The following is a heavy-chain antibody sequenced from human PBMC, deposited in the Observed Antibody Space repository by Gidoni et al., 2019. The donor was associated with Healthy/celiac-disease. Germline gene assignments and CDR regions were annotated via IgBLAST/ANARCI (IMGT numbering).Heavy chain of an antibody. Sequence: QVQLQQWGAGLLKPSETLSLTCAVYGGSFSGYYWSWIRQPPGKGLEWIGKINHSGSTNYNPSLKSRVTISVDTSKNQFSLKLSSVTAADTAVYYCAEDRYYYGSGSRWGQGTLVTVSS. J-gene: IGHJ4*02. CDR3: AEDRYYYGSGSR. V-gene: IGHV4-34*01. CDR2: INHSGST. CDR1: GGSFSGYY. D-gene: IGHD3-10*01.